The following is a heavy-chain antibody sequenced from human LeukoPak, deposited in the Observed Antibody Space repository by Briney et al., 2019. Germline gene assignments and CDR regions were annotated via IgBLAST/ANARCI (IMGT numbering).Heavy chain of an antibody. CDR1: GFTFSSYA. CDR2: ISYDGSNK. Sequence: PGGSLRLSCAASGFTFSSYAMHWVRQAPGKGREWVAVISYDGSNKYYAHSVKGRFTISRDNSKNTLYLQMNSLRAEDTAVYYCARAPGEMATTYYFVYWGQGTLVTVSS. J-gene: IGHJ4*02. D-gene: IGHD5-24*01. CDR3: ARAPGEMATTYYFVY. V-gene: IGHV3-30-3*01.